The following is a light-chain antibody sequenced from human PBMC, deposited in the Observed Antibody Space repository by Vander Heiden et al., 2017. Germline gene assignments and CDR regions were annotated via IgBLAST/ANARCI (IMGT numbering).Light chain of an antibody. J-gene: IGLJ2*01. V-gene: IGLV1-40*01. Sequence: QSVLTQPPSVSGAPGQRVTISCTGSSSNIGAGYDVHWYQQLPGTAPKLLIYGNSNRPSGVPDRFSGSKSGTSASLAITGLQAEDEADYYCQSDDSSLTLVVFGGGTKLTVL. CDR2: GNS. CDR3: QSDDSSLTLVV. CDR1: SSNIGAGYD.